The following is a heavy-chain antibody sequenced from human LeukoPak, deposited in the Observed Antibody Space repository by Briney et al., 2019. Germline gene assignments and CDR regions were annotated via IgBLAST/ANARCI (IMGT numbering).Heavy chain of an antibody. CDR1: GYTFTGYY. D-gene: IGHD3-3*01. CDR3: ARDSSDFWSGYIHGMDV. Sequence: ASVKVSCKASGYTFTGYYMHWVRQAPGQGLEWMGWINPNSGGTNYAQKFQGWVTMTRDTSISTAYMELSRLRPDDTAVYYCARDSSDFWSGYIHGMDVWGQGTTVTVSS. J-gene: IGHJ6*02. V-gene: IGHV1-2*04. CDR2: INPNSGGT.